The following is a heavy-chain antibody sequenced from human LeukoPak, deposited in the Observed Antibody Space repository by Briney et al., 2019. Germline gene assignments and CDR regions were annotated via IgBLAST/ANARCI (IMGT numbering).Heavy chain of an antibody. V-gene: IGHV3-23*01. CDR3: AKDDDYSPPGV. Sequence: GGSLRLSCAASGFTFSSYSMNWVRQAPGKGLEWVSAISGSGGSTYYADSVKGRFTISRDNSRNTLYLQMNSLRAEDTAVYYCAKDDDYSPPGVWGQGTTVTVSS. D-gene: IGHD4-11*01. J-gene: IGHJ6*02. CDR1: GFTFSSYS. CDR2: ISGSGGST.